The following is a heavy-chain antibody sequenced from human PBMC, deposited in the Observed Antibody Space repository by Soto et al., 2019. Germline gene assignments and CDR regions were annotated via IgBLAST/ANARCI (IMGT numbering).Heavy chain of an antibody. Sequence: ASVKVACKPAGYAFTSYYMHWVRQALLQGLEGMGKIKPTGGDTPYAQNFLGRASMTRDTSAGTLYRELSSVSSEDRADCYCTRGGDIVVATGPLDHWG. CDR2: IKPTGGDT. V-gene: IGHV1-46*01. CDR1: GYAFTSYY. J-gene: IGHJ5*02. CDR3: TRGGDIVVATGPLDH. D-gene: IGHD2-21*02.